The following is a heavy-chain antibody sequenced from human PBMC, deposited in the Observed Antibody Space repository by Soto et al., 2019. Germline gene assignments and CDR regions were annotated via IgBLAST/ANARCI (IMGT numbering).Heavy chain of an antibody. CDR3: ARDRAAGGNSEWFFDL. CDR1: GGSISSGGYS. Sequence: SETLSLTCAVSGGSISSGGYSWSWIRQPPGKGLEWIGYMYHSGSTYYNPSLKSRVTISIDRSKNQFSLKLSSVTAADTAVYYCARDRAAGGNSEWFFDLWGRGTLVTVSS. CDR2: MYHSGST. D-gene: IGHD6-13*01. V-gene: IGHV4-30-2*01. J-gene: IGHJ2*01.